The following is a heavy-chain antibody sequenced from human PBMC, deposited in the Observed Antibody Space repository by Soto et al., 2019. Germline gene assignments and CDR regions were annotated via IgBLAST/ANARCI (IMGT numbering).Heavy chain of an antibody. V-gene: IGHV3-7*01. D-gene: IGHD3-16*01. Sequence: EVQLVESGGGLVRPGGSLRLSCAASGLAFRSFLMSWVRQAPGGGLEWVANINQDGREKYYSDSVRDRFTISRDNDANSLFLHMKSLGDADTAVYYCASYHDDESEAYRHRYWGQGTRVTVSS. CDR3: ASYHDDESEAYRHRY. CDR2: INQDGREK. J-gene: IGHJ4*02. CDR1: GLAFRSFL.